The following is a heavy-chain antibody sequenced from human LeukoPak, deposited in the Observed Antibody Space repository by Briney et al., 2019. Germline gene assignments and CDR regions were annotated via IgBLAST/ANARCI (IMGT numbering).Heavy chain of an antibody. CDR2: IKHDGSGP. J-gene: IGHJ4*02. Sequence: PGGSLRLSCAVSGFRFSNYWMTWVRQAPGKGLEWLANIKHDGSGPSYLDSVKGRFTISRDNARNLLSLQMSSLRAEDTAVYYCARAREITVSGTDYFDYWGQGTLVTVSS. V-gene: IGHV3-7*01. CDR1: GFRFSNYW. CDR3: ARAREITVSGTDYFDY. D-gene: IGHD6-19*01.